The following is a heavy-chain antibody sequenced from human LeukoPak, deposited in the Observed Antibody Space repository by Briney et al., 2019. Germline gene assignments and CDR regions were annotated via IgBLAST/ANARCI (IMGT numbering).Heavy chain of an antibody. D-gene: IGHD2-15*01. CDR3: ARDLGRRCSGGRCNYYSNYMDV. Sequence: ASVKVSCKASGYTFTSYGISWVRQAPGQGLEWMGWINTYNGNTNYAQNLQGRVTMTTDTSPSTAHMELRSLRSDDTAVYYCARDLGRRCSGGRCNYYSNYMDVWGKGTTVTISS. CDR1: GYTFTSYG. CDR2: INTYNGNT. V-gene: IGHV1-18*01. J-gene: IGHJ6*03.